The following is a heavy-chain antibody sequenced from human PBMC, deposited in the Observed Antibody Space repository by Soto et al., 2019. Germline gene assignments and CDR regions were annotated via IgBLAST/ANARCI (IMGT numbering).Heavy chain of an antibody. D-gene: IGHD3-3*01. CDR1: GGSISSYY. CDR2: IYYSGGT. CDR3: ARQGSYYDFWSGYYTGIDY. J-gene: IGHJ4*02. Sequence: SETLSLTCTVSGGSISSYYWSWIRQPPGQGLEWIGCIYYSGGTNYNPSLKSRVTISVDTSKNQFSLKLSSVTAADTAVYYCARQGSYYDFWSGYYTGIDYWGQGTLVTVSS. V-gene: IGHV4-59*08.